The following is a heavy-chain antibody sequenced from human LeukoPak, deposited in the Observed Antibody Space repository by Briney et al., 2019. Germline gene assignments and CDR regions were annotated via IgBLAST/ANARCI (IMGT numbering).Heavy chain of an antibody. V-gene: IGHV4-59*12. CDR3: AREISDILTGGYFQH. Sequence: PSETLSLTCTVSGGSISNYYWSWIRQPPGKGLEWIGYIYYSGSTSYNPSLKSRVTISVDTSKNQFSLKLSSVTAADTAVYYCAREISDILTGGYFQHWGQGTLVTVSS. J-gene: IGHJ1*01. CDR2: IYYSGST. D-gene: IGHD3-9*01. CDR1: GGSISNYY.